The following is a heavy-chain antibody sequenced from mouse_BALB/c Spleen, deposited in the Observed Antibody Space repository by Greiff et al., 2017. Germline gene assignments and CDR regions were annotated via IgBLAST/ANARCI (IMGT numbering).Heavy chain of an antibody. Sequence: VQLQQSGAELMKPGASVKISCKATGYTFSSYWIEWVKQRPGHGLEWIGEILPGSGSTNYNEKFKGKATFTADTSSNTAYMQLSSLTSEDSAVYYCARLAPYYYDGYWGQGTTLTVSS. CDR3: ARLAPYYYDGY. D-gene: IGHD1-1*02. V-gene: IGHV1-9*01. CDR1: GYTFSSYW. J-gene: IGHJ2*01. CDR2: ILPGSGST.